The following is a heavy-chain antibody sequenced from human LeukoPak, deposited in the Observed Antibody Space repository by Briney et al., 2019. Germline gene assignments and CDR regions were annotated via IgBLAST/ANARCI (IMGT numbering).Heavy chain of an antibody. D-gene: IGHD3-3*01. J-gene: IGHJ3*02. CDR3: ARTYYDFWSGSYTGAFDI. CDR2: INHSGST. Sequence: SETLSLTCAVYGGSFSGYYWSWIRQPPGKGLEWLGEINHSGSTNYNPSLKSRVTISVDTSKNQFSLKLSSVTAADTAVYYCARTYYDFWSGSYTGAFDIWGQGTMVTVSS. CDR1: GGSFSGYY. V-gene: IGHV4-34*01.